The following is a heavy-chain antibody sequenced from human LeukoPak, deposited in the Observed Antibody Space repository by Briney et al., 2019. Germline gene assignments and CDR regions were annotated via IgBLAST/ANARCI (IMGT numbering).Heavy chain of an antibody. CDR3: AKVGGITIFGVVIDIGGNYFDY. Sequence: GGSLRPSCAASGFTFSSYAMSWVRQAPGKGLEWVSAISGSGGSTYYADSVKGRFTISRDNSKNTLYLQMNSLRAEDTAVYYCAKVGGITIFGVVIDIGGNYFDYWGQGTLVTVSS. D-gene: IGHD3-3*01. J-gene: IGHJ4*02. CDR2: ISGSGGST. V-gene: IGHV3-23*01. CDR1: GFTFSSYA.